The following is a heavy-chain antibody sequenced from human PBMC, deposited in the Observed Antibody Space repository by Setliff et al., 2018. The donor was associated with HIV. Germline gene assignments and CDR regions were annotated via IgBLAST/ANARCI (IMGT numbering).Heavy chain of an antibody. D-gene: IGHD1-26*01. Sequence: SETLSLTCTVSGGSISTSLYYWGWIRQPPGKGLEWIGSIYYSGSTYYNPSLKSRVTMSVDTSKNQLSLKLSSVTAAYTAVYYCARIVRWELVATSTFFYYYMDVWGKGTTVTAP. V-gene: IGHV4-39*07. CDR3: ARIVRWELVATSTFFYYYMDV. J-gene: IGHJ6*03. CDR1: GGSISTSLYY. CDR2: IYYSGST.